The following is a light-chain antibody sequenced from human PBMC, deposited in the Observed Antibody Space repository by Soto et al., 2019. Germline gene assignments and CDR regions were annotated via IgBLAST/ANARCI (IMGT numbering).Light chain of an antibody. CDR3: QQYGSLPTWT. Sequence: EIVLTQSPGTLSLSPGERATLSCRASQSVGSSYLAWYQQKPGQAPRLLIYGASSRATGIPDRFSGSGSGTDFTLTISRLEPEDFAVYYCQQYGSLPTWTFGQGTKVEI. V-gene: IGKV3-20*01. J-gene: IGKJ1*01. CDR2: GAS. CDR1: QSVGSSY.